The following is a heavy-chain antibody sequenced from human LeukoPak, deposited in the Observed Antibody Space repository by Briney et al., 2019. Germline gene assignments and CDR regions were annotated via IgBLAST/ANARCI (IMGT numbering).Heavy chain of an antibody. CDR2: IWYDGGNK. CDR3: ARASGSYDY. D-gene: IGHD3-10*01. V-gene: IGHV3-33*01. Sequence: PGRSQRLSCSASGFTFGDYSMSWFRQAPGKGLEWVAVIWYDGGNKYYADSVKGRFTISRDNSKNTLYLQMNSLRVEDTGVYYCARASGSYDYWGQGTLVTVSS. J-gene: IGHJ4*02. CDR1: GFTFGDYS.